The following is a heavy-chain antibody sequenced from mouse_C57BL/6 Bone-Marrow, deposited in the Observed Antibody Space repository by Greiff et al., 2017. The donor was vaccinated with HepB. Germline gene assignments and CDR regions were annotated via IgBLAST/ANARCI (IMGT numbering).Heavy chain of an antibody. V-gene: IGHV5-12*01. CDR1: GFTFSDYY. CDR2: ISNGGGST. Sequence: DVQLVESGGGLVQPGGSLKLSCAASGFTFSDYYMYWVRQTPEKRLEWVAYISNGGGSTYYPDTVKGRFTISRDNAKNTLYLQMSRLKSEDTAMYYCARHPPAYWGQGTLVTVSA. J-gene: IGHJ3*01. CDR3: ARHPPAY.